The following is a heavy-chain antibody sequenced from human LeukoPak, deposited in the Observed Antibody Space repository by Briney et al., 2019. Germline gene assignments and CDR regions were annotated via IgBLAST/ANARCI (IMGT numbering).Heavy chain of an antibody. CDR3: AKDLALAGTGGGFDV. Sequence: GGSLRLSCAGSGFTFTTYAINWVRQAPGKGLEWVSGISGGGDKAYYADSVNGRFTISRDNSKNTVSLQMSSLRAEDTALYYCAKDLALAGTGGGFDVWGQGTRVAVSS. J-gene: IGHJ3*01. V-gene: IGHV3-23*01. D-gene: IGHD6-19*01. CDR2: ISGGGDKA. CDR1: GFTFTTYA.